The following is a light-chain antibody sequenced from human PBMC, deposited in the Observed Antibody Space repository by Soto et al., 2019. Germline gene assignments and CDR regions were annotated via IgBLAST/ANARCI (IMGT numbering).Light chain of an antibody. CDR2: DKY. CDR3: GVWESSLRVWV. V-gene: IGLV1-51*01. CDR1: NSNIGNNF. Sequence: QSVLTQPPSVSAAPGQNVTISCSGSNSNIGNNFVSWFQQLPGTAPKLLIYDKYKRPSGIPDRFSGSKSGTSATLGITGLQTGDEVDYYCGVWESSLRVWVFGGGTHLTVL. J-gene: IGLJ3*02.